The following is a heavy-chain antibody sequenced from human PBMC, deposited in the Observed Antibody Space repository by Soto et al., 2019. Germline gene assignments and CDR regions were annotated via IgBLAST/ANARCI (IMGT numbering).Heavy chain of an antibody. CDR2: IYWDDDK. CDR1: GFSFTTDGMG. CDR3: AHVYWAASGTRYCFDY. V-gene: IGHV2-5*02. D-gene: IGHD1-7*01. J-gene: IGHJ4*02. Sequence: QITLKESGPTLVKPTQTLTLTCTFSGFSFTTDGMGVGWIRQPPGKALEWLALIYWDDDKRFSPSLKSRLTITKDASRNQVVLTLTNMDPADTATYYCAHVYWAASGTRYCFDYWGQGTLVTVSS.